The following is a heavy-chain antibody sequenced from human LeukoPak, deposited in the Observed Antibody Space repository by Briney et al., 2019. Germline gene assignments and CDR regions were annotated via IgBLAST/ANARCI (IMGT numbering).Heavy chain of an antibody. V-gene: IGHV1-2*02. D-gene: IGHD3-3*01. CDR2: INPNSGGT. Sequence: ASVKVSCKASGYTFTGYYMHWVRQAPGQGLEWMGWINPNSGGTNYAQKFQGRVTMTRDTSISTAYMELSRLRSDDTAVYYCASQSRIITIFGVVMTAYAFDIWGQGTMVTVSS. CDR3: ASQSRIITIFGVVMTAYAFDI. J-gene: IGHJ3*02. CDR1: GYTFTGYY.